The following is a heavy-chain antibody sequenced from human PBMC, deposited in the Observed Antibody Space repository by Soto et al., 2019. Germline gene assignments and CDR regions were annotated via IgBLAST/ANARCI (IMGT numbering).Heavy chain of an antibody. CDR2: INWNSGSI. V-gene: IGHV3-9*01. Sequence: EVQLVESGGGLVQPGRSLRLSCAASGFTFDDYAMHWVRQVPGKGLEWVSGINWNSGSIGYADSVKGRFAISRDNAKNSLQLQMNRLRAEDPAFYYCVKDESIDAYSGLVRHWGQGTRVSVPS. J-gene: IGHJ1*01. D-gene: IGHD6-6*01. CDR3: VKDESIDAYSGLVRH. CDR1: GFTFDDYA.